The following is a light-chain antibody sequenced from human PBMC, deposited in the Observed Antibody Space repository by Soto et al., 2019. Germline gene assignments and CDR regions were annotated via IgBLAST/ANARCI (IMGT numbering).Light chain of an antibody. CDR2: AAS. CDR1: QGISSY. J-gene: IGKJ4*01. V-gene: IGKV1-9*01. Sequence: SPSSLSASVGDRVTITCRASQGISSYLAWCQQKPGKAPKLLIYAASTLQSGVPSRFSGSGSGTDFTLTINSLQPEDFATYYCQQHNSYPLTFGGGTKVDIK. CDR3: QQHNSYPLT.